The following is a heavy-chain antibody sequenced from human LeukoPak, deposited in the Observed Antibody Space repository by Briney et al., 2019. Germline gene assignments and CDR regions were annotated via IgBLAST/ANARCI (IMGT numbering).Heavy chain of an antibody. CDR1: GFTFSGSA. J-gene: IGHJ4*02. Sequence: GGSLKLSCAASGFTFSGSAIHWVRQASGKGLEWVGRIRSKTNSYATAYAASVKGRFTISRDDSKNTLYLQMNSLRAEDTAVYYCATTLERIHYWGQGTLVTVSS. V-gene: IGHV3-73*01. CDR3: ATTLERIHY. CDR2: IRSKTNSYAT. D-gene: IGHD1-1*01.